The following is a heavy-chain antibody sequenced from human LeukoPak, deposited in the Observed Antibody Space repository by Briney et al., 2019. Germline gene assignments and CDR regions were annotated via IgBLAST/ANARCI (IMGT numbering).Heavy chain of an antibody. CDR1: GESFSNFY. Sequence: SETLSLTCAIYGESFSNFYWNWIRQSPGKGLEWIGEITQSGNTNYNPSLKSRVTISVDTSKNHFSLKLTSVTAADTAVYYCARSMVRGVRWNYYYYYYMDVWGKGTTVTISS. D-gene: IGHD3-10*01. CDR2: ITQSGNT. J-gene: IGHJ6*03. CDR3: ARSMVRGVRWNYYYYYYMDV. V-gene: IGHV4-34*01.